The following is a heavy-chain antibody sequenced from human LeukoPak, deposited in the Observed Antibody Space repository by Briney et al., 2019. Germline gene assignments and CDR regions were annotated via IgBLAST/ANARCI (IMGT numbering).Heavy chain of an antibody. Sequence: GGSLRLSCAASGFTFSSYSMNWVRQAPGKGLEWVSSISSSSYIYYADSVKGRFTISRDNAKNSLYLQMNSLRAEDTAVYYCAKSSSWYDGNWFDPWGQGTLVTVSS. CDR1: GFTFSSYS. J-gene: IGHJ5*02. CDR3: AKSSSWYDGNWFDP. D-gene: IGHD6-13*01. CDR2: ISSSSYI. V-gene: IGHV3-21*01.